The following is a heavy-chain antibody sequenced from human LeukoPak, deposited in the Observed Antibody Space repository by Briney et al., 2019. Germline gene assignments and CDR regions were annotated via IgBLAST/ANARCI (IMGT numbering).Heavy chain of an antibody. CDR3: ARRHGRCSDGSCYYPDY. V-gene: IGHV1-8*01. J-gene: IGHJ4*02. Sequence: ASVKVPCKASGYTFTSYDINWVRQATGQGLEWMGWMNPNSGNTGYAQKFQGRVTMTRNSSITTAYMELSSLRSENTAVYYCARRHGRCSDGSCYYPDYWGQGTRVTVSS. CDR1: GYTFTSYD. CDR2: MNPNSGNT. D-gene: IGHD2-15*01.